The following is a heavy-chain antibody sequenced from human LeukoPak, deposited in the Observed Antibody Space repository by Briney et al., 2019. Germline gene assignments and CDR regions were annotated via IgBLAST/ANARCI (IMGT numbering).Heavy chain of an antibody. Sequence: GGSLRLSCAASGFTVSNNHMSWFRHAPGKGLEWVSSFSGSGGSTYYADSVKGRFTISRDNSKNTLYLQNSLRAEDTAVYYCAKDLGMQVWFPLWGQGTLVTVSS. V-gene: IGHV3-23*01. D-gene: IGHD5-18*01. CDR2: FSGSGGST. J-gene: IGHJ4*02. CDR3: AKDLGMQVWFPL. CDR1: GFTVSNNH.